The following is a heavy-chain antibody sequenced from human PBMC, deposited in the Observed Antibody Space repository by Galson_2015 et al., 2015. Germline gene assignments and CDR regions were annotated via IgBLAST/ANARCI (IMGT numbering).Heavy chain of an antibody. CDR1: GFTFSSYG. D-gene: IGHD2-15*01. CDR2: ISYDGSNK. J-gene: IGHJ3*02. CDR3: AAGGGLDAFEI. Sequence: SLRLSCAASGFTFSSYGMHWVRQAPGKGLEWVAVISYDGSNKYYADSVKGRFTISRDNSKNTLYLQMNSLRAEDTAVYYCAAGGGLDAFEIWGQGTMVTVSS. V-gene: IGHV3-30*03.